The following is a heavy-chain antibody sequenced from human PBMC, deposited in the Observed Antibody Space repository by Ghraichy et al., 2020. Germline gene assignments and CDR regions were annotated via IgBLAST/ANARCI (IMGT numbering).Heavy chain of an antibody. CDR1: GFTFSGYW. J-gene: IGHJ4*02. CDR2: IKEDGSEQ. Sequence: GGSLRLSCAASGFTFSGYWMSWVRQAPGKGLEWVANIKEDGSEQYYVDSVKGRFTISRDNAKNSLYLQMNSLRVDDTAVYYCAREKIWGQGTLVTVSS. V-gene: IGHV3-7*03. CDR3: AREKI.